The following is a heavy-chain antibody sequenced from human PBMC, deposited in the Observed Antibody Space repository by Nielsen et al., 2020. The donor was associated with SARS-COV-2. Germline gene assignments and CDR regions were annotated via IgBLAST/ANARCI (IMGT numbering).Heavy chain of an antibody. CDR1: GFTFSSYS. V-gene: IGHV3-21*04. D-gene: IGHD5-24*01. Sequence: GESLKISCAASGFTFSSYSMNWVRQAPGKGLEWVSSISSSSSYIYYADSVKGRFTISRDNAKNSLYLQMNSLRAEDTALYYCAKDRRDGYKPYYFDYWGQGTLVTVSS. CDR3: AKDRRDGYKPYYFDY. CDR2: ISSSSSYI. J-gene: IGHJ4*02.